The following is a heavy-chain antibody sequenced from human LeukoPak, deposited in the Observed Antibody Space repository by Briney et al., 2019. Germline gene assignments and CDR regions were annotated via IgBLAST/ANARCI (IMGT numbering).Heavy chain of an antibody. CDR3: TRDLLGFATTPLSD. CDR1: GYTFTSYG. J-gene: IGHJ4*02. CDR2: INPNRGDT. D-gene: IGHD4-17*01. Sequence: EASVKVSCKASGYTFTSYGISWVRQAPGHGLEWMGWINPNRGDTNYAQKFQGRVTMTRDTSISTAFMELTRLTSDDTAVYYCTRDLLGFATTPLSDWGQGTLVTVSS. V-gene: IGHV1-2*02.